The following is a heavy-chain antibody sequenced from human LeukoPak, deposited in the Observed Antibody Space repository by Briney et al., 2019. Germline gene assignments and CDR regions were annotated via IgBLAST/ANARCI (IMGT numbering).Heavy chain of an antibody. D-gene: IGHD5-18*01. V-gene: IGHV3-30*04. CDR1: GFTFSSYA. J-gene: IGHJ3*02. Sequence: PGRSLRLSCAASGFTFSSYAMHWVRQAPGKGLEWVAVISYDGSNKYYADSVKGRFTISRDNSKNTLYLQMNSLRAEDTAVYYCARGFISRGYSYADDAFDIWGQGTMVTVSS. CDR2: ISYDGSNK. CDR3: ARGFISRGYSYADDAFDI.